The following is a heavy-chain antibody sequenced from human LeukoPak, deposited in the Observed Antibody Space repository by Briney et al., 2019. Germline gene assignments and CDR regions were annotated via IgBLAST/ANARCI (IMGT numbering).Heavy chain of an antibody. V-gene: IGHV1-2*02. J-gene: IGHJ4*02. CDR1: GYTFTGYY. D-gene: IGHD3-3*01. CDR3: ARGNDFWSGYPKQPFDY. CDR2: INPNSGGT. Sequence: ASVKVSCKASGYTFTGYYMHWVRQAPGQGLEWMGCINPNSGGTNYAQKFQGRVTMTRDTSISTAYMELSRLRSDDTAVYYCARGNDFWSGYPKQPFDYWGQGTLVTVSS.